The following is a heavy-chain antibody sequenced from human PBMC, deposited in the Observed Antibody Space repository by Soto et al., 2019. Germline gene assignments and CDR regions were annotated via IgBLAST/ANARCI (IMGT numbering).Heavy chain of an antibody. Sequence: QVHLVESGGGLVMPGGSMRLSCAASGFTYSDYYRIWIRQAPGKVLEWVSHIRSRGSTIYYADSVKGRFTISRDNAQNSLYLQMNSLRAEDTAVYYSARDRIATVICVFYCSYYMNVGGNGPTVTFSS. J-gene: IGHJ6*03. CDR3: ARDRIATVICVFYCSYYMNV. CDR2: IRSRGSTI. CDR1: GFTYSDYY. V-gene: IGHV3-11*01. D-gene: IGHD2-15*01.